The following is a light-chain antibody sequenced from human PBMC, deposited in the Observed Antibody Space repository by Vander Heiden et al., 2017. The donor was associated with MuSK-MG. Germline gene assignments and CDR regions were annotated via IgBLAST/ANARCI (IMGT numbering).Light chain of an antibody. Sequence: DIQMTQSPSSLSATVGDRVTITCRASQSISSYLNWYQQKPGKAPKLLIYAASSLQSGVPSRFSGSGSGTDFTLTISSLQPEDVATYYCQQSERIPLTFGGGTKVEIK. CDR2: AAS. J-gene: IGKJ4*01. V-gene: IGKV1-39*01. CDR3: QQSERIPLT. CDR1: QSISSY.